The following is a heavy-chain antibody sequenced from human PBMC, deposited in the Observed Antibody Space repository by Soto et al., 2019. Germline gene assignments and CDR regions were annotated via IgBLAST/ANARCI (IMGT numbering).Heavy chain of an antibody. V-gene: IGHV1-2*04. J-gene: IGHJ4*02. D-gene: IGHD1-7*01. Sequence: QVQLVQSGAEVKKPGASVKVSCKASGYTFTGYYMHWVRQAPGQGLEWMGWINPNSGGTNYAQKFQGWVTMTRDTCSSTAYMELSRLRSDDTAVYYCANCNSPANEYDYWGQGTLVTVSS. CDR1: GYTFTGYY. CDR2: INPNSGGT. CDR3: ANCNSPANEYDY.